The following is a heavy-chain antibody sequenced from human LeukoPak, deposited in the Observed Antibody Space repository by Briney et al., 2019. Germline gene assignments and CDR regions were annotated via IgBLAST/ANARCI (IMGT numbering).Heavy chain of an antibody. V-gene: IGHV4-34*01. CDR1: GGSFSGYY. Sequence: SETLSLTCAVYGGSFSGYYWSWIRQPPGKGLEWIGEINHSGSTNYNPSLKSRVTISIDTSKNQFSLKLSSVTAADTAVYYCARGNRQLAYYGSGSRLPYDSWGQGTLVTVSS. D-gene: IGHD3-10*01. CDR2: INHSGST. J-gene: IGHJ4*02. CDR3: ARGNRQLAYYGSGSRLPYDS.